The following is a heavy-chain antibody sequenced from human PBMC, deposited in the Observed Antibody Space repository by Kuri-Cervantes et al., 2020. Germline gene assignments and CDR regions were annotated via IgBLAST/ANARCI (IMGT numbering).Heavy chain of an antibody. D-gene: IGHD3-3*01. V-gene: IGHV3-23*01. CDR1: GITFSSYA. J-gene: IGHJ4*02. Sequence: GGSLRLSCGASGITFSSYAMNWVRQAPGKGLEWVSGVSGSGTSTQYADSVKGRFTISRDNSKNTAYLQMNSLRAEDTAVYYCAKWGGYYGVPKGYWGQGTLVTVSS. CDR2: VSGSGTST. CDR3: AKWGGYYGVPKGY.